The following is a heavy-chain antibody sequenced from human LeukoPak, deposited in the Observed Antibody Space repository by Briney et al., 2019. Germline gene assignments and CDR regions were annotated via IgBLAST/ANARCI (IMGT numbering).Heavy chain of an antibody. D-gene: IGHD2-2*02. V-gene: IGHV1-69*05. Sequence: SVKVSCKASGGTFSSYAISWVRQAPGQGLEWMGRIIPIFGTANYAQKFQGRVTITTDESTSTAYMELSSLRSEDTAVYYCASETPTELLYSYFDYCSQGTLVTVSS. CDR2: IIPIFGTA. CDR1: GGTFSSYA. CDR3: ASETPTELLYSYFDY. J-gene: IGHJ4*02.